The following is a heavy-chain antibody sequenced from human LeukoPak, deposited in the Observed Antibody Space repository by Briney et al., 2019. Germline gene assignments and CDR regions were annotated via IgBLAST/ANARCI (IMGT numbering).Heavy chain of an antibody. J-gene: IGHJ6*03. CDR1: GFTFSSYS. CDR2: ISSSSSYI. CDR3: ARPSRGGDYGSGSSVYYYMDV. V-gene: IGHV3-21*01. D-gene: IGHD3-10*01. Sequence: KTGGSLRLSCAASGFTFSSYSMNWVRQAPGKGLEWVSSISSSSSYIYYADSVKGRFTISRDNAKNSLYLQMNSLRAEDTAVYYCARPSRGGDYGSGSSVYYYMDVWGKGTTVTVSS.